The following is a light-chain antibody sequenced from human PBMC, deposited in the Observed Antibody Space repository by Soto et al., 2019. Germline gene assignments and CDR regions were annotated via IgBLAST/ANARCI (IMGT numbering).Light chain of an antibody. CDR1: SSNIGNNY. V-gene: IGLV1-51*02. CDR2: ENN. Sequence: QAVLTQPPSVSAAPGQKVTISCSGSSSNIGNNYVSWYQQLPGTAPKLLIYENNKRPSGIPDRFSGSKSGTSATLGITGLQTGDEADYYCGTWDSSLSDVFGTGTKVTVL. J-gene: IGLJ1*01. CDR3: GTWDSSLSDV.